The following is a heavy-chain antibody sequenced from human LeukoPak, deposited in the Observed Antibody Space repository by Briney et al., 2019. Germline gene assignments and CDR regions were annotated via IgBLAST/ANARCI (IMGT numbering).Heavy chain of an antibody. CDR2: MTYDGSKR. J-gene: IGHJ6*03. Sequence: GGSLRLSCVVSGFTFSSYGMHWVRQAPGKGLEWVAFMTYDGSKRPYADSAKGRFTISRDNSRNTLYLQMDGLRPEDTAVYYCAKNRRIFGRTLQRHYMDVWGKGTTVAVSS. D-gene: IGHD3-3*01. V-gene: IGHV3-30*02. CDR3: AKNRRIFGRTLQRHYMDV. CDR1: GFTFSSYG.